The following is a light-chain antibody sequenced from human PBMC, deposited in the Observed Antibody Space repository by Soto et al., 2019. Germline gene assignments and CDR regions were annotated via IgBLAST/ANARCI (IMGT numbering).Light chain of an antibody. J-gene: IGLJ1*01. CDR3: NSFTTTNSYV. Sequence: QSALTQPASVSGSPGQSITISCTLASSDVGGFDHVSWYQQHPGKVPRLLIYDVSSRPSGVSDRFSGSKSGNTASLTISGLQAEDEADYYCNSFTTTNSYVFGTGTKLTVL. CDR1: SSDVGGFDH. CDR2: DVS. V-gene: IGLV2-14*03.